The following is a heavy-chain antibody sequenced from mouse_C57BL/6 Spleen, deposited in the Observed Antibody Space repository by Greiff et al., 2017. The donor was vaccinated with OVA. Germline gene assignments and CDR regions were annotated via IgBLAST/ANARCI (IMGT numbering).Heavy chain of an antibody. CDR3: ARGDGSPFYAMDY. Sequence: VKLQQPGAELVKPGASVKMSCKASGYTFTSYWITWVKQRPGQGLEWIGDIYPGSGSTNYNEKFKSKATLTVDTSSSTAYMQLSSLTSEDSAVYYCARGDGSPFYAMDYWGQGTSVTVSS. CDR2: IYPGSGST. D-gene: IGHD2-3*01. V-gene: IGHV1-55*01. CDR1: GYTFTSYW. J-gene: IGHJ4*01.